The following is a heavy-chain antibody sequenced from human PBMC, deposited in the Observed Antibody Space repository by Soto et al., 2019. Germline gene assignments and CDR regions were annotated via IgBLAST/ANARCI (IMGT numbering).Heavy chain of an antibody. D-gene: IGHD4-17*01. Sequence: ASVKVSCKASGYTFTSYGISWVRQAPGQGLEWMGWISVYNGNTNYVQKLQGRVTMTTDTSTSTAYMELRSLRSDDTAVYYCARDLAMTTVVKCAAFDRWGQGTMVTVSS. V-gene: IGHV1-18*04. J-gene: IGHJ3*02. CDR1: GYTFTSYG. CDR2: ISVYNGNT. CDR3: ARDLAMTTVVKCAAFDR.